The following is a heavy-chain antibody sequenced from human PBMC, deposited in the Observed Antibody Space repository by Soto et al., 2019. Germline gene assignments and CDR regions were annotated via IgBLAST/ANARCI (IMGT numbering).Heavy chain of an antibody. CDR1: GGTFSSYA. J-gene: IGHJ4*02. D-gene: IGHD2-15*01. Sequence: QVQLVQSGAEVKKPGSSVKVSCKASGGTFSSYAISWVRQAPGQGLEWMGGIIPIFGTANYAQKFQGRVMITADESTSTAYMELSSLRSEDTAVYYCAREGKPGYCSGGSCYYLFDYWGQGTLVTVSS. CDR3: AREGKPGYCSGGSCYYLFDY. V-gene: IGHV1-69*01. CDR2: IIPIFGTA.